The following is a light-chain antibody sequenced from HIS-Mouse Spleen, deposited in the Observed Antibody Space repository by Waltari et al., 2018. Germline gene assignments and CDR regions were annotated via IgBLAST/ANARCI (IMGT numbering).Light chain of an antibody. CDR1: QDISNY. V-gene: IGKV1-33*01. CDR3: QQYDNLP. CDR2: DAS. J-gene: IGKJ4*01. Sequence: DIQMTQSPSSLSASVGDRVTITCQASQDISNYLNWYQQKPGKAPKLLIYDASNLETGVPSMFSGSGSGTDFTFTISSLQPEDIATYYCQQYDNLPFGGGTKVEIK.